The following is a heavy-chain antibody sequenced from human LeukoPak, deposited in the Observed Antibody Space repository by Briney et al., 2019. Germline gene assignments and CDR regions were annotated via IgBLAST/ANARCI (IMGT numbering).Heavy chain of an antibody. D-gene: IGHD2-21*02. CDR2: ISSSSTI. CDR1: GFTFSSYS. J-gene: IGHJ6*03. Sequence: PGGSLRLSCAASGFTFSSYSMNWVRQAPGKGLEWVSYISSSSTIYYADSVKGRFTISRDNAKNSLYLQMNSLRAEDTAVYYCAREGSCGGDCYSGYYYYYYMDVWGKGTTVTVSS. V-gene: IGHV3-48*01. CDR3: AREGSCGGDCYSGYYYYYYMDV.